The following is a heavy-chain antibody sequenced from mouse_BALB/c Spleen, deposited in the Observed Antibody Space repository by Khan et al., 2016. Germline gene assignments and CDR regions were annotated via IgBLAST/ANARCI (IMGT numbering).Heavy chain of an antibody. CDR1: GYSITSDYA. CDR2: ISYSGRT. V-gene: IGHV3-2*02. Sequence: EVQLQESGPGLVKPSQSLSLTCTVTGYSITSDYAWNWIRQFPGNKLEWMGYISYSGRTSYNPSLKSRISINRDTSKNQFFLQLNSVTTEDTATYYCARSMITTGFAYWGQGTLVTVSA. J-gene: IGHJ3*01. D-gene: IGHD2-4*01. CDR3: ARSMITTGFAY.